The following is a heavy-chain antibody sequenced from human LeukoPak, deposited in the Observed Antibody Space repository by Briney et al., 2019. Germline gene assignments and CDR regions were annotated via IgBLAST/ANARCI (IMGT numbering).Heavy chain of an antibody. CDR1: GGSISSSSYY. J-gene: IGHJ2*01. Sequence: SETLSLTCTVSGGSISSSSYYWGWIRQPPGKGLEWIGSIYYSGSTYYNPSLKSRVTISVDTSKNQFSLKLSSVTAADTAVYYCARQPENYDILTGYRLWYFDLWGRGTLVAVSS. D-gene: IGHD3-9*01. CDR2: IYYSGST. V-gene: IGHV4-39*01. CDR3: ARQPENYDILTGYRLWYFDL.